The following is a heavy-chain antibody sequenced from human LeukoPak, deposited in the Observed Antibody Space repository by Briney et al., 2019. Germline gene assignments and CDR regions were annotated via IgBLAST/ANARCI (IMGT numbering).Heavy chain of an antibody. Sequence: ASVKVSCKVSGYTLTELSMHCVRQAPGKGLEWMGGFDPEDGETIYAQKFQGRVTMTEDTSTDTAYMELSSLRSEDTAVYYCATGRSWSPLTHFDYWGQGTLVTVSS. CDR2: FDPEDGET. CDR3: ATGRSWSPLTHFDY. D-gene: IGHD6-13*01. CDR1: GYTLTELS. J-gene: IGHJ4*02. V-gene: IGHV1-24*01.